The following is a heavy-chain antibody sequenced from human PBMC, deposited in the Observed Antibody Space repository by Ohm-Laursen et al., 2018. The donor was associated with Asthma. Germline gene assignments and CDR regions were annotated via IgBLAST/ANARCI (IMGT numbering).Heavy chain of an antibody. J-gene: IGHJ1*01. CDR2: IHPNNGDT. Sequence: GASVKVSCKTSGYTFTDYSINWVRQAPGQGLEWMGRIHPNNGDTTYAQNFRGRVTFTRDTSIRIAYMELTSLSSDDTAVYFCARDLGHISNWYTEYFQYWGQGTLVTVSS. D-gene: IGHD6-13*01. CDR1: GYTFTDYS. V-gene: IGHV1-2*06. CDR3: ARDLGHISNWYTEYFQY.